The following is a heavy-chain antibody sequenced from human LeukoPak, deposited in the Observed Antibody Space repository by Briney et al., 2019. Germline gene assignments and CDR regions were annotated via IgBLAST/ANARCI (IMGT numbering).Heavy chain of an antibody. CDR3: AKGRYESSGFNWAA. CDR1: GFTFSNYA. CDR2: LSGSGGSA. D-gene: IGHD3-22*01. V-gene: IGHV3-23*01. Sequence: GGSLRLSCAASGFTFSNYAMTWVRQAPGKGLEWVSALSGSGGSAYYADSVKGRFTISRDNSKNTLYLQMNSLRAEDTAVYYCAKGRYESSGFNWAAWGQGTLVTVSS. J-gene: IGHJ4*02.